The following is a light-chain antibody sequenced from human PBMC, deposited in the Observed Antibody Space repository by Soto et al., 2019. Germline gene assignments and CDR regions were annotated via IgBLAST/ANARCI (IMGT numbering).Light chain of an antibody. J-gene: IGKJ3*01. Sequence: EIVLTQSPGTLSLSPGERATLSCRASQSVSSSYLAWYQQKPGQAPRLLIYGASSRATGIPDRXSGSXSGXXXXXXXXXXEPEDFAVYYCQQYGSSPPTFGPGTKVDIK. CDR2: GAS. CDR1: QSVSSSY. CDR3: QQYGSSPPT. V-gene: IGKV3-20*01.